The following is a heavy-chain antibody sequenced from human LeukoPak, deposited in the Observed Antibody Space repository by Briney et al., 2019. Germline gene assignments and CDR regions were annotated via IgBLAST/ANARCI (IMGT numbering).Heavy chain of an antibody. V-gene: IGHV3-9*01. D-gene: IGHD6-19*01. CDR1: GFTFDDYA. Sequence: GGSLRLSCAASGFTFDDYAMHWVRHAPGKGLEWVSGINRSSDTIGYADSVKGRFTISRDNAKNSLYLQMNSLRAEDTALYYCAKDRRASGRYGFAFDIWGQGTMVTVSS. CDR3: AKDRRASGRYGFAFDI. CDR2: INRSSDTI. J-gene: IGHJ3*02.